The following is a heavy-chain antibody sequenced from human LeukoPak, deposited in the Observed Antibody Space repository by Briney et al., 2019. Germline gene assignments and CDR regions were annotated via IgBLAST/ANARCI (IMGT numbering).Heavy chain of an antibody. V-gene: IGHV4-34*01. J-gene: IGHJ4*02. D-gene: IGHD5-24*01. CDR2: INHSGST. CDR1: GGPFSGYY. CDR3: ARVGYNYPFDY. Sequence: SETLSLTCAVYGGPFSGYYWSWIRQPPGKGLEWIGEINHSGSTNYNPSLKSRVTISVDTSKNQFSLKLSSVTAADTAVYYCARVGYNYPFDYWGQGTLVTVSS.